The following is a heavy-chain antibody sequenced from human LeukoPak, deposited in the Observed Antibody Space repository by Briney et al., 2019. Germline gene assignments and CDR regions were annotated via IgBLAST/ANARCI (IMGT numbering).Heavy chain of an antibody. CDR1: GGSISSGSYS. CDR2: SYTSGST. J-gene: IGHJ3*02. V-gene: IGHV4-61*02. D-gene: IGHD3-10*01. CDR3: ARGHTMVWGVIRDAFDI. Sequence: SETLSLPCTVSGGSISSGSYSCSSIRQPAGKGLEWIGRSYTSGSTNYKPSLKSRLTISDDTSKNQCSLKLRSITAADPAVHYCARGHTMVWGVIRDAFDIWGQGTMVTVSS.